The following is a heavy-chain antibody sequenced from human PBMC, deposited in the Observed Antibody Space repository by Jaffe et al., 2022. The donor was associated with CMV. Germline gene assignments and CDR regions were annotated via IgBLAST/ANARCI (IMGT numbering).Heavy chain of an antibody. Sequence: QLQLQESGPGLVKPSETLSLTCTVSGGSISSSSYYWGWIRQPPGKGLEWIGSIYYSGSTYYNPSLKSRVTISVDTSKNQFSLKLSSVTAADTAVYYCARRPYDSSGYVWGQGTMVTVSS. CDR1: GGSISSSSYY. CDR2: IYYSGST. D-gene: IGHD3-22*01. CDR3: ARRPYDSSGYV. V-gene: IGHV4-39*01. J-gene: IGHJ3*01.